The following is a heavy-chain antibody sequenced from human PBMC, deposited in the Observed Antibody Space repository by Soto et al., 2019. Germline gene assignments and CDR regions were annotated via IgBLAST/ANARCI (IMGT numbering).Heavy chain of an antibody. CDR3: ARRPLNSNGAY. D-gene: IGHD3-22*01. V-gene: IGHV3-53*01. CDR2: IYSSGST. Sequence: EVQLVESGGALIQPGGSLRLSCAASGFTVSSNDMSWVRQAPGKGLEWVSLIYSSGSTHYADSVKGRFTISRDNSKNTVHLQMNTLRAEDTAMYYCARRPLNSNGAYWGQGTLVTVSS. CDR1: GFTVSSND. J-gene: IGHJ4*02.